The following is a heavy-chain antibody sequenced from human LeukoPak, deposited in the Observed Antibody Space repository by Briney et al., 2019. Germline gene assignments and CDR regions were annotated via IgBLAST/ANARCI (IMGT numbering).Heavy chain of an antibody. CDR1: GYSISSGYY. D-gene: IGHD3-22*01. J-gene: IGHJ3*02. Sequence: SETLSLTCTVSGYSISSGYYWGWIRQPPGKGLEWIGSIYHSGSTYYNPSLKSRVTISVDTSKNQFSLKLSSVTAADTAVYYCARDRYDSSGYLPDDAFDIWGQGTMVTVSS. CDR2: IYHSGST. CDR3: ARDRYDSSGYLPDDAFDI. V-gene: IGHV4-38-2*02.